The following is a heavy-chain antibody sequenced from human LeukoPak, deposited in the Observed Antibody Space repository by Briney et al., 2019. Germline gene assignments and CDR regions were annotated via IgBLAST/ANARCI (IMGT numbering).Heavy chain of an antibody. J-gene: IGHJ5*02. V-gene: IGHV4-30-4*01. CDR3: ARVDYSYDSSGYHNWFDP. CDR1: GGSISSGDYH. D-gene: IGHD3-22*01. CDR2: IYYSGST. Sequence: PSETLSLTCTVSGGSISSGDYHWSWIRQPPGKGLEWIGCIYYSGSTYYNPSLKSRVTISVDTSKNQFSLKLGSVTAADTAVYYCARVDYSYDSSGYHNWFDPWGQGTLVTVSS.